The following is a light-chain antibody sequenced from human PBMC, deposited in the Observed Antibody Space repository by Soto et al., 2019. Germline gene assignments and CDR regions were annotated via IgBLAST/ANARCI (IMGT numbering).Light chain of an antibody. V-gene: IGKV3-20*01. CDR3: QQYGSSRWT. Sequence: EIVLTQSPDTRSLFPGERATLSCRASQSVSSTYLAWYQQKLGQAPRLLIFGASSRATGIPDRFSGSGSGTDFTLTISRLEPEDFAVYYCQQYGSSRWTFGQGTKVDIK. CDR2: GAS. J-gene: IGKJ1*01. CDR1: QSVSSTY.